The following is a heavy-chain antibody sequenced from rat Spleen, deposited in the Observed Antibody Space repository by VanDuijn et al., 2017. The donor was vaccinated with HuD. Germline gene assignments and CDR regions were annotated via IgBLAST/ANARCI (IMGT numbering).Heavy chain of an antibody. CDR1: GYSITSNY. Sequence: EVQLQESGPGLVKPSQSISLTCSVTGYSITSNYWGWIRKFPGNEMEWIGHISYSGSSNYHPSLKSRISFSRDTSRNQFFLQVNSVTTEDTAKYYCASITSYWYFDLWGPGTMVTVSS. CDR2: ISYSGSS. D-gene: IGHD1-10*01. CDR3: ASITSYWYFDL. J-gene: IGHJ1*01. V-gene: IGHV3-1*01.